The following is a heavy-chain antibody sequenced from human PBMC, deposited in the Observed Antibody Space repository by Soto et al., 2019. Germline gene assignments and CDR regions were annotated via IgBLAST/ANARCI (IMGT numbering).Heavy chain of an antibody. CDR2: ISATGGGT. V-gene: IGHV3-23*01. Sequence: GGSLRLSCAASGFKFSNYALSWVRQAPGKGLEWVSLISATGGGTYYADSVKGRFTISRDNSHNTLYLQVHSLTAEDTAVYYCAKDRRAGGNSAFYFDFWGQGAQVTVSS. CDR3: AKDRRAGGNSAFYFDF. D-gene: IGHD3-16*01. J-gene: IGHJ4*02. CDR1: GFKFSNYA.